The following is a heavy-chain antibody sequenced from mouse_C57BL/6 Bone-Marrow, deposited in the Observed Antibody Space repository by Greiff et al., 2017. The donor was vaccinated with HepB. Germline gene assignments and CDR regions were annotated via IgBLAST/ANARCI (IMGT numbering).Heavy chain of an antibody. Sequence: VKLQQPGAELVKPGASVKLSCKASGYTFTSYWMHWVKQRPGQGLEWIGMIHPNSGSTNYNEKFKSKATLTVDKSSSTAYMQLSSLTSEDSAVYYCARRGYYDYDVAYWGQGTLVTVSA. CDR2: IHPNSGST. V-gene: IGHV1-64*01. CDR3: ARRGYYDYDVAY. CDR1: GYTFTSYW. D-gene: IGHD2-4*01. J-gene: IGHJ3*01.